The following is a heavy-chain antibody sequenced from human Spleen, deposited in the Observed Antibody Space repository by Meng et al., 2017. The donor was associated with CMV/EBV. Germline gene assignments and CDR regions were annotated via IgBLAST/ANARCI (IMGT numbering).Heavy chain of an antibody. CDR2: IYYSGST. J-gene: IGHJ6*02. D-gene: IGHD3-3*01. CDR1: GYSISSGYY. Sequence: SETLSLTCTVSGYSISSGYYWGWIRQPPGKGLEWIGSIYYSGSTYYNPSLKSRVTISVDTSKNQFSLKLSSVTAADTAVYYCARDFWSGYYQGYYYYYGMDVWGQGTTVTVSS. V-gene: IGHV4-38-2*02. CDR3: ARDFWSGYYQGYYYYYGMDV.